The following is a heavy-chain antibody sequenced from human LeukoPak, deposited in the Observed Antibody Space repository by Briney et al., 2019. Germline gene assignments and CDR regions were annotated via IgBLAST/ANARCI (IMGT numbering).Heavy chain of an antibody. V-gene: IGHV4-39*01. CDR2: IYYSGST. CDR1: GGSISSSSYY. D-gene: IGHD3-3*01. J-gene: IGHJ4*02. CDR3: ARHVPYDFWSGYYFGYFDY. Sequence: SETLSLTCTVPGGSISSSSYYWGWIRQPPGKGLEWLGSIYYSGSTYYNPSLKSRVTISVDTSKNQFSLKLSSVTAADTAVYYCARHVPYDFWSGYYFGYFDYWGQGTLVTVSS.